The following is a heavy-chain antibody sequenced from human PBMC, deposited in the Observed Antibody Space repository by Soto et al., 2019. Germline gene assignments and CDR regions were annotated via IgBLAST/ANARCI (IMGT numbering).Heavy chain of an antibody. V-gene: IGHV4-31*03. CDR3: ARDGGYGSGSYRFDY. Sequence: SETLSLTCTVSGGSISSGGYYWNWIRQHPGKGLEWIGYIYYSGSTNYNPSLKSRVTISVDTSKNQFSLKLSSVTAADTAVYYCARDGGYGSGSYRFDYWGQGTLVTVS. J-gene: IGHJ4*02. D-gene: IGHD3-10*01. CDR2: IYYSGST. CDR1: GGSISSGGYY.